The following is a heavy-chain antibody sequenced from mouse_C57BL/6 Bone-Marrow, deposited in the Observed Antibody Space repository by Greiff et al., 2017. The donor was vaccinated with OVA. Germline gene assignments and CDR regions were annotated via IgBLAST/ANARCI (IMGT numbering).Heavy chain of an antibody. Sequence: QVQLQQPGAELVKPGASVKLSCKASGYTFTSYWMQWVKQRPGQGLEWIGEIDPSDSCTNYNQKFKGKATLTVDTSSSTAYMQLSSLTSEDSAVYDCARRTAQATYYFDYWGQGTTLTVSS. CDR3: ARRTAQATYYFDY. J-gene: IGHJ2*01. CDR1: GYTFTSYW. CDR2: IDPSDSCT. V-gene: IGHV1-50*01. D-gene: IGHD3-2*02.